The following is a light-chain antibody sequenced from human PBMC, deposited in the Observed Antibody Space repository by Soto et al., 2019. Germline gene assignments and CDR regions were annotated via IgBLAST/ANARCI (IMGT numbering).Light chain of an antibody. Sequence: DIQMTQSPSSLSASVGDRVTITCRASQSINSYLNWYQQKPGKAPGLLIHAASSLQGGVPSRFSGSGSGTDFTLSITSLQSDDSATYYCQQSYSTPRTFGQGTKVEVK. CDR3: QQSYSTPRT. CDR1: QSINSY. V-gene: IGKV1-39*01. J-gene: IGKJ1*01. CDR2: AAS.